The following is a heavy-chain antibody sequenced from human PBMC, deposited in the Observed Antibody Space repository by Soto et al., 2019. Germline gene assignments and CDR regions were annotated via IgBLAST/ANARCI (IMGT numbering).Heavy chain of an antibody. CDR3: ARVVAAAGEYFFDY. CDR2: IMPIFETA. CDR1: GASFGGYA. Sequence: QVQLVQSGAEVRKPGPWVKVSCRVSGASFGGYAISWVRQALGQGLGWMGGIMPIFETANYAQKFQDRVTITADESTRTAYMELSSLKSEDTAVYYCARVVAAAGEYFFDYWGQGTLVTVSS. D-gene: IGHD6-13*01. V-gene: IGHV1-69*12. J-gene: IGHJ4*02.